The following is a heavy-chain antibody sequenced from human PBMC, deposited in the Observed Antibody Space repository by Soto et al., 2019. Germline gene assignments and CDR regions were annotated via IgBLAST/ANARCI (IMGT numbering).Heavy chain of an antibody. J-gene: IGHJ2*01. CDR3: ARGPKYYYDSTNWYFDL. CDR1: GFTFSSYW. V-gene: IGHV3-74*01. Sequence: GGSLRLSCAASGFTFSSYWMHWVRQAPGKGLVWVSRINSDGSNTSYADSVKGRFTISRDNAKNTLYLQMNSLRAEDTAVYYCARGPKYYYDSTNWYFDLWGRGTLVTVSS. D-gene: IGHD3-22*01. CDR2: INSDGSNT.